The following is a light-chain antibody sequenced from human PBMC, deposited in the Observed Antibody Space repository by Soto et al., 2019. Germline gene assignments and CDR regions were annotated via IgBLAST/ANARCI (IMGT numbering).Light chain of an antibody. CDR2: DVS. CDR3: SSYTSSSTLV. CDR1: SSDVGGYNY. V-gene: IGLV2-14*01. Sequence: QSALTQPASVSGSPGQSITISCTGTSSDVGGYNYVSWYQQHPGKAPKLMIYDVSNRPSGVSNRFSGSKSGNTASLTISVLQAEDEADYYCSSYTSSSTLVFGGGTKRTVL. J-gene: IGLJ2*01.